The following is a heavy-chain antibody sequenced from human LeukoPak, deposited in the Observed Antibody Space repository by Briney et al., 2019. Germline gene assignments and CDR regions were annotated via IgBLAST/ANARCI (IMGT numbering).Heavy chain of an antibody. J-gene: IGHJ4*02. CDR2: IILIFGTA. CDR3: AAVSHFTSGYSPLLDY. V-gene: IGHV1-69*13. D-gene: IGHD3-22*01. Sequence: SVKVSCKASGGTFSSYAISWVRQAPGQGLEWMGGIILIFGTANYAQKFQGRVTITADESTSTAYMELSSLRSEDTAVYYCAAVSHFTSGYSPLLDYWGQGTLVTVSS. CDR1: GGTFSSYA.